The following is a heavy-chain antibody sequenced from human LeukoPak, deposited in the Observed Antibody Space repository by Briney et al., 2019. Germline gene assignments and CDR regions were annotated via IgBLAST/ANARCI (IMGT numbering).Heavy chain of an antibody. Sequence: SVKVSCKASGGTFSSYGISWVRQAPGQGLEWMGGIIPIFGTPDYAQKFQGRVTISADESTSTVYMELSSLRSEDTAVYYCARASIAARLTWGAWGQGTLVTVSS. CDR3: ARASIAARLTWGA. V-gene: IGHV1-69*13. CDR2: IIPIFGTP. J-gene: IGHJ5*02. CDR1: GGTFSSYG. D-gene: IGHD6-6*01.